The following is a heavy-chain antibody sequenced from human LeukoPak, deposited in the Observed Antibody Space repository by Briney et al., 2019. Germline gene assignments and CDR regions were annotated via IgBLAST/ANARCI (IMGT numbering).Heavy chain of an antibody. J-gene: IGHJ5*02. CDR3: ARDFIRRLPIVVVTKPRGENWFDP. V-gene: IGHV1-3*01. D-gene: IGHD3-22*01. CDR1: GGTFSSYA. CDR2: INAGNGNT. Sequence: ASVKVSCKASGGTFSSYAISWVRQAPGQRLEWMGWINAGNGNTKYSQKFQGRVTITRDTSASTAYMELSSLRSEDTAVYYCARDFIRRLPIVVVTKPRGENWFDPWGQGTLVTVSS.